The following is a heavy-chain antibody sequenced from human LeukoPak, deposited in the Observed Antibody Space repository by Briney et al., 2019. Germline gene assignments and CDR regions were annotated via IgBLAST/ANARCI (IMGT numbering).Heavy chain of an antibody. J-gene: IGHJ4*02. Sequence: GGSLRLSCAASGFTFSSYSMNWVRQAPGKGLEWVSSISSSSSYIYYADSVKGRFTISRDNAKNSLYLQMNSLRAEDTAVYYCAKVSSGWYLFNFDYWGRGALVTVSA. V-gene: IGHV3-21*04. CDR3: AKVSSGWYLFNFDY. D-gene: IGHD6-19*01. CDR1: GFTFSSYS. CDR2: ISSSSSYI.